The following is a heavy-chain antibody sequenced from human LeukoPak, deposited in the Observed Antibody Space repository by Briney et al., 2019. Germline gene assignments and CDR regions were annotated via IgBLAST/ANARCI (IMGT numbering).Heavy chain of an antibody. J-gene: IGHJ4*02. CDR1: GGSIYSYY. CDR3: ARGAVAYYYFDN. D-gene: IGHD6-19*01. V-gene: IGHV4-59*01. CDR2: IYYSGST. Sequence: SETLSLTCTVSGGSIYSYYWSWIRQPPGKGLEWIGYIYYSGSTNYNPSLKSRVTISVDTSKNQFSLKLSSVTAADTAVYYCARGAVAYYYFDNWGQGTLVTVSS.